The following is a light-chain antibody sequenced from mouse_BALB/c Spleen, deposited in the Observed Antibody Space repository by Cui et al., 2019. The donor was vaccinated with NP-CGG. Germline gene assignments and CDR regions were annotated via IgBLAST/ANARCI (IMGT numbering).Light chain of an antibody. V-gene: IGLV1*01. J-gene: IGLJ1*01. Sequence: QAVVTQESALTTSPGETVTLTCRSSTGAVTTSNYANWVQEKPDHLFTGLIGGTNNRAPGVPARFSGSLIGDKAALTIKGAQTEDEAIYFCALWYSNHWVFGGGTKLIVL. CDR2: GTN. CDR3: ALWYSNHWV. CDR1: TGAVTTSNY.